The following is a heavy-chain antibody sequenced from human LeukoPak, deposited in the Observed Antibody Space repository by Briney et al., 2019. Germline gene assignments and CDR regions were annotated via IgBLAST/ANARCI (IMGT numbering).Heavy chain of an antibody. CDR2: TYYRSKWYN. J-gene: IGHJ4*02. Sequence: SQTLSLTFAISGDSVSSNSAAWNWLRQSPSRGLEWLGSTYYRSKWYNDYAVSVKVRITISADTSKNQFSLQLNSVTPEDTAVYYCARAITGLGDWGQGTLVTVSS. V-gene: IGHV6-1*01. CDR1: GDSVSSNSAA. D-gene: IGHD1-14*01. CDR3: ARAITGLGD.